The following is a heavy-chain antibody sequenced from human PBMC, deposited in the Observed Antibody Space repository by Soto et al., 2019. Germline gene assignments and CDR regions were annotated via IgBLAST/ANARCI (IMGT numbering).Heavy chain of an antibody. Sequence: EVQLVESGGGLVQPGGSLRLSCVASGFSFSNYWMSWVRQALGKGLEWVANLNQDGSEINYVDSVKGRFAISRDNAKNSLLLQMNSLRAEDIAVYYCARDRGYSTFDCWGQGTLVTVSS. J-gene: IGHJ4*02. CDR1: GFSFSNYW. CDR3: ARDRGYSTFDC. D-gene: IGHD3-22*01. CDR2: LNQDGSEI. V-gene: IGHV3-7*01.